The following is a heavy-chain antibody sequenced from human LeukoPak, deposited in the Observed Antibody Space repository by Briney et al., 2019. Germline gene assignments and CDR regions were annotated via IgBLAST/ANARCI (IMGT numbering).Heavy chain of an antibody. CDR1: GGSISSGDYY. CDR3: ARVVRGVMLVYDY. D-gene: IGHD3-10*01. CDR2: IYRSGST. V-gene: IGHV4-30-2*01. J-gene: IGHJ4*02. Sequence: SETLSLTCTVSGGSISSGDYYWSWIRQPPGKGLEWIGYIYRSGSTYYNPSLKSRVTISVDRSNNQFSLKLSSVTAADTAAYYCARVVRGVMLVYDYWGQGTLVTVSS.